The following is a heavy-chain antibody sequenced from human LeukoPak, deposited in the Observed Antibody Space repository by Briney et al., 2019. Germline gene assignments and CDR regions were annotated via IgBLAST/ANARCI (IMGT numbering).Heavy chain of an antibody. CDR1: GDSLTSHF. D-gene: IGHD5-24*01. J-gene: IGHJ3*02. CDR2: VFHSGTT. V-gene: IGHV4-59*08. CDR3: ARRMATVTDAFDI. Sequence: SETLSLTCNVSGDSLTSHFWSWIRQTPGKGLEWIGYVFHSGTTNYSPSLKSRVTISLDTPKKQFSLRLASVTAADTAVYYCARRMATVTDAFDIWGRGTMVSVSS.